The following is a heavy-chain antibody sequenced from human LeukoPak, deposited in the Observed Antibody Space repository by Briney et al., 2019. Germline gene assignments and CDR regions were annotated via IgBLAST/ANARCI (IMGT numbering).Heavy chain of an antibody. CDR3: AKASRWYYFDC. D-gene: IGHD6-13*01. CDR2: ISGSTVST. Sequence: GGSLRLSCATSELTFSNYAMTWVRQAPGKGLEWVSAISGSTVSTYYADSVKGRLIISRDNSKNTLYLQMNSLRAEDTAVYYCAKASRWYYFDCWGQGTLVTVSS. J-gene: IGHJ4*02. V-gene: IGHV3-23*01. CDR1: ELTFSNYA.